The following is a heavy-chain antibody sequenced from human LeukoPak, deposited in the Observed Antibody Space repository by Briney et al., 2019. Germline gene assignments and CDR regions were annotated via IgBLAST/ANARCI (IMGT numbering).Heavy chain of an antibody. J-gene: IGHJ4*02. CDR3: ARVGRRFGVVILAWYFDY. CDR1: GFTFSRYV. D-gene: IGHD3-3*01. V-gene: IGHV3-30*04. CDR2: ISYDGDNK. Sequence: PGGSLRLSCVASGFTFSRYVMHWVRQAPGKGLEWVAFISYDGDNKCYADSVKGRFTISRDNSKNTLYLQMNSLRTEDTAVYYCARVGRRFGVVILAWYFDYWGQGTLVTVSS.